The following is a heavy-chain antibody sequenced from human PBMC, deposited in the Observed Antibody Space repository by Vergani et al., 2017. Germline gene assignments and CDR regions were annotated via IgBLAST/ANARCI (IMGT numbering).Heavy chain of an antibody. Sequence: EVQLLESGGGLVQPGGSLRLSCAASGFTFSSYAMSWVRQAPGKGLEWVSAISGSGGSTYYADSVKGRFTISRDNSKNTLYLQMNSLRAEDTAVYYCARGGSSWYDLDYWGQGTLVTVSS. D-gene: IGHD6-13*01. CDR1: GFTFSSYA. V-gene: IGHV3-23*01. CDR2: ISGSGGST. J-gene: IGHJ4*02. CDR3: ARGGSSWYDLDY.